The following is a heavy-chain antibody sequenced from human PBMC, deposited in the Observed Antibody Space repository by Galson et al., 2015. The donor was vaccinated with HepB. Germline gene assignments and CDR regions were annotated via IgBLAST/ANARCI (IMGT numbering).Heavy chain of an antibody. CDR2: VTGSGGTT. CDR3: AKAFASAFSV. CDR1: GFTFSNYV. Sequence: SLRLSCAASGFTFSNYVMLWVRQAPGKGLDCVSSVTGSGGTTYYAGSVKGRFTISRDNSKNTLYLQMNSLRAEDTGVYYCAKAFASAFSVWGQGTMVIVSS. V-gene: IGHV3-23*01. J-gene: IGHJ3*01.